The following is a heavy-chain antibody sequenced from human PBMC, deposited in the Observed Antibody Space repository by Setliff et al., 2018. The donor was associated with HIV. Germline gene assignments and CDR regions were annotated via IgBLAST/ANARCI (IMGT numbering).Heavy chain of an antibody. J-gene: IGHJ4*02. V-gene: IGHV1-18*01. CDR2: ISAYNTNA. D-gene: IGHD2-21*02. CDR3: ARSTVVVTAIILIDY. Sequence: ASVKVSCKASGYTFTNYAISWVRQAPGQGLEWMGWISAYNTNANYAQKYQGRVTMTTDTSTNTIYMELRSLSSDDTAVYFCARSTVVVTAIILIDYWGQGTLDTVSS. CDR1: GYTFTNYA.